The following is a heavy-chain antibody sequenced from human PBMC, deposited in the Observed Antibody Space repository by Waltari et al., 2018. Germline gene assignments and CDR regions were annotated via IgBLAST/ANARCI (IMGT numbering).Heavy chain of an antibody. CDR2: IRYDGSNK. CDR3: AKGLYDYGGNSGGY. D-gene: IGHD4-17*01. J-gene: IGHJ4*02. CDR1: GVTLSSYG. Sequence: QVQLVESGGGVVQPGGSLRLSCAASGVTLSSYGMHWVRQAPGKGLEWVAFIRYDGSNKYYADSVKGRFTISRDNSKNTLYLQMNSLRAEDTAVYYCAKGLYDYGGNSGGYWGQGTLVTVSS. V-gene: IGHV3-30*02.